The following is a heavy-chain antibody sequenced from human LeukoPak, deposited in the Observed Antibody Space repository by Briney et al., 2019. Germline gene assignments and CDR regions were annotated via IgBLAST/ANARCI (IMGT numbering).Heavy chain of an antibody. CDR1: GGSISSSSYY. J-gene: IGHJ4*02. Sequence: PSETLSLTCTVSGGSISSSSYYWGWIRQPPGKGLEWIGEINHSGSTYYNPSLKSRVTISVDSSKNQFSLKLTSVTAADTAVYYCATLGEYYDSSGYYYNWGQGTLVTVSS. V-gene: IGHV4-39*07. CDR2: INHSGST. CDR3: ATLGEYYDSSGYYYN. D-gene: IGHD3-22*01.